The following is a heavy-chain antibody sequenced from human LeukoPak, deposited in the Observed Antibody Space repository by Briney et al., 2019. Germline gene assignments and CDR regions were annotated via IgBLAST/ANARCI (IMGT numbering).Heavy chain of an antibody. CDR3: ARARAIAARLDYYYGMDV. Sequence: GGSLRLSCAASGFTFSSYAMHWVRQAPGKGLEWVAVISYDGSNKYYADSVKGRFTISRDNSKNTLYLQMNSLRAEDTAVYYCARARAIAARLDYYYGMDVWGQGTTVTVSS. J-gene: IGHJ6*02. V-gene: IGHV3-30-3*01. CDR1: GFTFSSYA. D-gene: IGHD6-6*01. CDR2: ISYDGSNK.